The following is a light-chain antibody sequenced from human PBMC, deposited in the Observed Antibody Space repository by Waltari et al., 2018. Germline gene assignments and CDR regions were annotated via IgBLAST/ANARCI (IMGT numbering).Light chain of an antibody. V-gene: IGLV3-21*02. CDR3: QVCDTSGDPLVV. Sequence: SYVLTQAPSVSVAPGQTARITCGGNDIGSKIVNWYQQQPGQAPVLVLYDDSARPSGIPDRSPGSNSGDTATRTVSRVEVGDEGDYFCQVCDTSGDPLVVFGGGTKLTVL. CDR1: DIGSKI. J-gene: IGLJ2*01. CDR2: DDS.